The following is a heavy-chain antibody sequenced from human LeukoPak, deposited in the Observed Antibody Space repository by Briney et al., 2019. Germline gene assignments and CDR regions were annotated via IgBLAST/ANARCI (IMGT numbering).Heavy chain of an antibody. D-gene: IGHD5-12*01. J-gene: IGHJ4*02. Sequence: SETLSLTCTVSGGSISSCYWSWIRQPPGKGLEFIGYIYYSGSTNYSPSLKSRVTISVDTSKNTFSLKLSSVTAADTAVYYCARQGYSAYEILDYWGQGTLVTVSS. CDR3: ARQGYSAYEILDY. CDR1: GGSISSCY. V-gene: IGHV4-59*08. CDR2: IYYSGST.